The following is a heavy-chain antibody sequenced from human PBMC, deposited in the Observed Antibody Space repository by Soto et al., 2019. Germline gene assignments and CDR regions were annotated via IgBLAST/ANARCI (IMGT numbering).Heavy chain of an antibody. CDR1: GFTFSSYA. CDR3: ARRGSGSYYDC. Sequence: EVQLFEAGGGLVQPWGSLRLSCAASGFTFSSYAMRWVRQAPGKGLEWVSAISGSGESTYYAASVKGRFTISRDNSKNTLYLQMNSLRAEDTAIYYCARRGSGSYYDCWGQGTLVPVSS. CDR2: ISGSGEST. V-gene: IGHV3-23*01. J-gene: IGHJ4*02. D-gene: IGHD1-26*01.